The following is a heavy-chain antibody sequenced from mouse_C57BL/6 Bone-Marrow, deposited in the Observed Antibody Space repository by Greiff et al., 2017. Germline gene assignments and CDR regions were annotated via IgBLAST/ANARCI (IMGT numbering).Heavy chain of an antibody. CDR1: GYTFTSYC. V-gene: IGHV1-50*01. Sequence: QVQLQQPGAELVKPGASVKLSCKASGYTFTSYCMQWVKQRPGQGLEWIGEIDPSHGDTNYNQKFKGKATLTVDTSSSTAYMELSSLTSEDSAVSYCERALLYYSGAWFAIWGQGTLVTVSA. D-gene: IGHD1-1*01. J-gene: IGHJ3*01. CDR3: ERALLYYSGAWFAI. CDR2: IDPSHGDT.